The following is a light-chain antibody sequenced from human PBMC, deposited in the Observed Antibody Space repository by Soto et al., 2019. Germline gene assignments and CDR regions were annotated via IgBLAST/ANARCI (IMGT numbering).Light chain of an antibody. CDR2: RAS. Sequence: EILITQSPATLCVSPGERATLSCRASQSVSSNLAWYQQKPGQAPRLLIYRASTRSTGIPARFSGSESGTDFTLTISSLEPEDFELYYCQQRSNWPLTFGQGTRLEIK. J-gene: IGKJ5*01. V-gene: IGKV3-15*01. CDR3: QQRSNWPLT. CDR1: QSVSSN.